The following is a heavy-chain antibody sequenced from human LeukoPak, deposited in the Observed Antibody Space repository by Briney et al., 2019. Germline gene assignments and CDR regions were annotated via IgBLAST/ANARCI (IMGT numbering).Heavy chain of an antibody. J-gene: IGHJ4*02. V-gene: IGHV1-2*02. CDR3: ARSTRRIVGATTPLSY. D-gene: IGHD1-26*01. CDR1: GYSFTGYY. CDR2: ITPNSGGT. Sequence: ASVKVSCKASGYSFTGYYLHWVRQAPGQGLEWMGWITPNSGGTNYAQKFQGRVTMTRDTSISTAYMELSRLRSDDTAVYYCARSTRRIVGATTPLSYWGQGTLVTVSS.